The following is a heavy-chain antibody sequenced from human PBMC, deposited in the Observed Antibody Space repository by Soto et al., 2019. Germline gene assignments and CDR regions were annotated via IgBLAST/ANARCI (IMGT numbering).Heavy chain of an antibody. CDR1: GYPFTHYG. Sequence: ASVKVSCKSSGYPFTHYGITWIRQAPGQGLEWMGWISPFNGNTNYGQTLQGRVTLTTDTSTSTVFMELRSLTSDDTAVFYCARDQSFDRTYYYGIDVWGQGTTVTVPS. CDR2: ISPFNGNT. J-gene: IGHJ6*02. CDR3: ARDQSFDRTYYYGIDV. V-gene: IGHV1-18*01. D-gene: IGHD3-16*01.